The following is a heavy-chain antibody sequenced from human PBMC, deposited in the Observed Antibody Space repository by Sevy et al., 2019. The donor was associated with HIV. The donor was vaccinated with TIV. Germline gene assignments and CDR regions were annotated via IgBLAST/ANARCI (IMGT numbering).Heavy chain of an antibody. CDR3: AGENAWGRGYS. V-gene: IGHV4-59*08. J-gene: IGHJ4*02. CDR1: GGSITSLY. CDR2: IYYNGHI. D-gene: IGHD1-26*01. Sequence: SETLSLTFTVSGGSITSLYWNWIRQPPGKGLEWIANIYYNGHINYNPSLKSRVTLSLDTSKNQFSLRLSSVTAADTVMYYCAGENAWGRGYSWGQGTLVTVSS.